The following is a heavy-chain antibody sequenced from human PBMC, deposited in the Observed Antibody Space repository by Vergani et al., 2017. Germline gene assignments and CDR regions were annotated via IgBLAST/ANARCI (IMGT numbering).Heavy chain of an antibody. D-gene: IGHD3-22*01. J-gene: IGHJ4*02. CDR3: AKANNDYDSSYTGYFDY. V-gene: IGHV3-23*01. CDR1: GFTFSSYA. CDR2: ISGSGGST. Sequence: EVQLLESGGGLVQPGGSLRLSCAASGFTFSSYAMSWVRQAPGKGLEWVSAISGSGGSTYYADSVKGRFTISRDNSKNTLYLQMNSLRAEDTAVYYCAKANNDYDSSYTGYFDYWGQGTLVTVSS.